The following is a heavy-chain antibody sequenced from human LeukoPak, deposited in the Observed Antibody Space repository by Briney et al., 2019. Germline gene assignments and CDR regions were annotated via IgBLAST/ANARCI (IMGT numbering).Heavy chain of an antibody. CDR2: IYYSGST. D-gene: IGHD6-6*01. Sequence: PSETLSLTCAVSGGSISSSNWWSWVRQPPGKGLEWIGSIYYSGSTYYNPSLKSRVTISVDTSKNQFSLKLSSVTAADTAVYYCARELQQLVGDSNWFDPWGQGTLVTVSS. CDR3: ARELQQLVGDSNWFDP. CDR1: GGSISSSNW. J-gene: IGHJ5*02. V-gene: IGHV4-4*02.